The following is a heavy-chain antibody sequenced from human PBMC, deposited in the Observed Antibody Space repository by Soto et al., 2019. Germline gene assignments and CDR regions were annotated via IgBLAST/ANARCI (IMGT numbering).Heavy chain of an antibody. J-gene: IGHJ4*02. CDR2: IKQDGSEK. D-gene: IGHD3-3*01. Sequence: EVQLVESGGGLVQPGGSLRLSCAASGFIFGNYWMTWIRQAPGKGLEWVGNIKQDGSEKYFADSVKGRFSISRDNAENLRYLQMHSLRVEDTAVYYCARDCRFSEDFWGQGTLVTVSS. CDR1: GFIFGNYW. CDR3: ARDCRFSEDF. V-gene: IGHV3-7*01.